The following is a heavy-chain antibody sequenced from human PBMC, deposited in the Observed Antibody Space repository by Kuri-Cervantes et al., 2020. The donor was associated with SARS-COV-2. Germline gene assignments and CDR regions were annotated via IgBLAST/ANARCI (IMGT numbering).Heavy chain of an antibody. V-gene: IGHV4-34*01. CDR3: ARASTTVFGVLIALFSSNAFDI. CDR1: GGSFSNFY. J-gene: IGHJ3*02. CDR2: INHSGSA. D-gene: IGHD3-3*01. Sequence: SQTLLLTCAVYGGSFSNFYWSWIRQPPGKGLEWIGEINHSGSANYNPSLKSRVTISVDKSKNQLSLKLSSVTAADTAVYYCARASTTVFGVLIALFSSNAFDIWGQGTMVTVSS.